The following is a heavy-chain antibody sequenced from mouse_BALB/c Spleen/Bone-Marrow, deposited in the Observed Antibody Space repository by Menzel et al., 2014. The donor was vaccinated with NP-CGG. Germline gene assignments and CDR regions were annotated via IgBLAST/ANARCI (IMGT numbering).Heavy chain of an antibody. V-gene: IGHV5-9-2*01. J-gene: IGHJ3*01. CDR2: ISGGGSYT. CDR3: ARHAYYDQTEVSFVY. CDR1: GFTFSNYG. Sequence: DVQLVESGGGLVKSGGSLKLSCAASGFTFSNYGMSWVRQTPEKRLEWVATISGGGSYTSYSDSVKGRFTISRDNAKNNLYLQLSSLRSEDTALYYCARHAYYDQTEVSFVYWGQGTLVTVSA. D-gene: IGHD2-4*01.